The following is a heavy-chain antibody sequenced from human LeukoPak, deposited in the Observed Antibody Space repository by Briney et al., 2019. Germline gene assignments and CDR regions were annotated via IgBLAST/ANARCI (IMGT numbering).Heavy chain of an antibody. D-gene: IGHD2-15*01. CDR3: ARVCVVVVAAIRNWFDP. CDR1: GFTFSSYA. CDR2: IKQDGSEK. V-gene: IGHV3-7*01. Sequence: PGGSLRLSCAASGFTFSSYAMHWVRQAPGKGLEWVANIKQDGSEKYYVDSVKGRFTISRDNAKNSLYLQMNSLRAEDTAVYYCARVCVVVVAAIRNWFDPWGQGTLVTVSS. J-gene: IGHJ5*02.